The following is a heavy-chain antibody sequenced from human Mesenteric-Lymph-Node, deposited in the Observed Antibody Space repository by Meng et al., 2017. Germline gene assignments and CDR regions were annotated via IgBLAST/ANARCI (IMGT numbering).Heavy chain of an antibody. D-gene: IGHD5-18*01. Sequence: QVQRRKSGPGLVKPSQTLSLTCTVYGGSGSSGGYYWTWIRQHPGKGLEWFGHIYYSGSTFYNPSLKRRVIISIDTSKNQFSLKLSSVTAADTAVYYCARVGWRQWSFDLWGRGTLVTVSS. CDR1: GGSGSSGGYY. V-gene: IGHV4-31*03. CDR3: ARVGWRQWSFDL. CDR2: IYYSGST. J-gene: IGHJ2*01.